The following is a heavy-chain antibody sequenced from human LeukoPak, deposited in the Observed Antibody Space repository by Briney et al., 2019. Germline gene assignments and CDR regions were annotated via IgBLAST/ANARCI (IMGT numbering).Heavy chain of an antibody. CDR2: INHSGST. D-gene: IGHD4-17*01. CDR3: ARQNDYGDYFDY. J-gene: IGHJ4*02. CDR1: GGSISSGSYY. V-gene: IGHV4-39*01. Sequence: PSQTLSLTCTVSGGSISSGSYYWSWIRQPPGKGLEWIGEINHSGSTNYNPSLKSRVTISVDTSKNQFSLKLSSVTAADTAVYYCARQNDYGDYFDYWGQGTLVTVSS.